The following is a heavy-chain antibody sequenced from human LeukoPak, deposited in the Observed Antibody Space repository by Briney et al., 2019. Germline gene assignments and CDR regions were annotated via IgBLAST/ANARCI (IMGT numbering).Heavy chain of an antibody. D-gene: IGHD6-19*01. CDR3: ATLNIESSSGWFFRS. J-gene: IGHJ5*02. CDR1: GGYITTYY. CDR2: AYYSGSN. V-gene: IGHV4-59*01. Sequence: PSETLSLTCHVSGGYITTYYWSWIRQPPGKGLEWIGYAYYSGSNDYNPSLRSRVTMSADASRNQFSLTLSSVTVADTAVYYCATLNIESSSGWFFRSWGQGTLVSVSS.